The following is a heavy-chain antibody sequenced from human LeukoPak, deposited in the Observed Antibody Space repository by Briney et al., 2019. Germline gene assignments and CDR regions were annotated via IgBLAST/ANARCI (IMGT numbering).Heavy chain of an antibody. V-gene: IGHV1-18*01. CDR3: ARVVSPYSGDRYFDY. CDR1: GYTFTSYG. D-gene: IGHD1-26*01. CDR2: ISAYNGNT. J-gene: IGHJ4*02. Sequence: ASVKVSCKASGYTFTSYGISWVRQAPGQGLEWMGWISAYNGNTNYAQKLQGRVTMTTDTSTSTAYMELRSLRSDDTAVYYCARVVSPYSGDRYFDYWGQGTLVTVSS.